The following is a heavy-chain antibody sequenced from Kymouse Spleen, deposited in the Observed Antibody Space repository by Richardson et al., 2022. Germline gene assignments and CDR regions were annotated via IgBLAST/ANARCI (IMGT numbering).Heavy chain of an antibody. Sequence: EVQLVESGGGLVQPGGSLRLSCAASGFTFSSYDMHWVRQATGKGLEWVSAIGTAGDTYYPGSVKGRFTISRENAKNSLYLQMNSLRAGDTAVYYCARGSSSSRYYYYYGMDVWGQGTTVTVSS. V-gene: IGHV3-13*01. D-gene: IGHD6-6*01. CDR3: ARGSSSSRYYYYYGMDV. J-gene: IGHJ6*02. CDR1: GFTFSSYD. CDR2: IGTAGDT.